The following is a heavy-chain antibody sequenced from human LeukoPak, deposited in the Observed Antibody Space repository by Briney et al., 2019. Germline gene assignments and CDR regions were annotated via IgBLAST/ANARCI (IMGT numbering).Heavy chain of an antibody. D-gene: IGHD4-23*01. CDR3: ARDALTVAVIDY. CDR2: ISVYSGKT. Sequence: ASVKVSCKASGYSFLSYGIRWVRRGPGQGLEWMGWISVYSGKTKYPQKLQGRVTMTTDTSTSTAYMELRSLRSDGTAVYYCARDALTVAVIDYWGQGTLVTVSS. V-gene: IGHV1-18*01. CDR1: GYSFLSYG. J-gene: IGHJ4*02.